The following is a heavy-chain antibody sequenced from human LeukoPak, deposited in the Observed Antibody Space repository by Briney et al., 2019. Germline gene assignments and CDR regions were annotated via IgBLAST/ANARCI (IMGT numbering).Heavy chain of an antibody. D-gene: IGHD4/OR15-4a*01. CDR2: IYYSGST. V-gene: IGHV4-59*01. J-gene: IGHJ4*02. Sequence: ASETLSLTCKVSGDSMNNYCWSWVRQPPGKGLEWIGYIYYSGSTNYNPSLKSRVSISLDKSKNQFSLKVSSVTAADTAVYYCARRTALSPRYFEYWGQGNPGHRLL. CDR1: GDSMNNYC. CDR3: ARRTALSPRYFEY.